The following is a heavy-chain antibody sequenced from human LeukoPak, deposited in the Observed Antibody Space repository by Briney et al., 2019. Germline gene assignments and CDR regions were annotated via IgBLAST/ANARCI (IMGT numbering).Heavy chain of an antibody. CDR3: ARADVDAPDLDI. Sequence: ASVKVSCKASGYTFIGYYMHWVRQAPGQGLEWMGIINPSGGSTSYAQKFQGRVTMTRDMSTSTVYMELSSLRSEDTAVYYCARADVDAPDLDIWGQGTMVTVSS. D-gene: IGHD2-2*01. V-gene: IGHV1-46*01. J-gene: IGHJ3*02. CDR1: GYTFIGYY. CDR2: INPSGGST.